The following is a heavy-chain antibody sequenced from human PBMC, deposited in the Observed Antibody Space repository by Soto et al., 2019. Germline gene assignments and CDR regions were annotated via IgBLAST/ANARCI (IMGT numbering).Heavy chain of an antibody. CDR1: GCTFSSYA. V-gene: IGHV1-69*13. CDR2: IIPIFGTA. CDR3: ARDGRAYYYDSSGYYHFDY. D-gene: IGHD3-22*01. Sequence: SVKVSCKASGCTFSSYAISWVRQAPGQGLEWMGGIIPIFGTANYAQKFQGRVTITADESTSTAYMELSSLRSEDTAVYYCARDGRAYYYDSSGYYHFDYWGQGTLVTVSS. J-gene: IGHJ4*02.